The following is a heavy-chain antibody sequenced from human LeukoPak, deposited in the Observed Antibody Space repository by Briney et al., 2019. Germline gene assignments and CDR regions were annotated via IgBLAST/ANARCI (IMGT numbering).Heavy chain of an antibody. J-gene: IGHJ5*02. V-gene: IGHV3-53*04. CDR3: ARIEAPNWFDP. Sequence: GGSLGLSCAAAGFSVSRNYMSWVRQAPGKGLEWVSVIDSGGSTYHADSVKGRFTISRHNSKNTVYLQMNSLRGEDTAVYYCARIEAPNWFDPWGQGTLVTVSS. CDR1: GFSVSRNY. CDR2: IDSGGST.